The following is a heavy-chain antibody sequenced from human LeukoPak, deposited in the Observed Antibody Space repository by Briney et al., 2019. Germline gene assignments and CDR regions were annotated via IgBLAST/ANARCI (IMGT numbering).Heavy chain of an antibody. V-gene: IGHV4-59*08. Sequence: SETLSHTCTVSRGSISRNYSSWILQPPGKRLDRIGYIYYSKSTSNTPSLKSRVTISVDTSKNQSSLKLSSVTAADTAVYYCARLREYDSSGSGYYYYYGMDVWGQGTTVTVSS. CDR2: IYYSKST. CDR1: RGSISRNY. J-gene: IGHJ6*02. D-gene: IGHD3-22*01. CDR3: ARLREYDSSGSGYYYYYGMDV.